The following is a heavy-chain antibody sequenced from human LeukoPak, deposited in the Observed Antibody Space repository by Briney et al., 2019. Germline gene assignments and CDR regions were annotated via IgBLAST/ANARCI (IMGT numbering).Heavy chain of an antibody. Sequence: ASVKVSCKASGYTFTSYDINWVRQATGQGLEWMGWMNPNSGNTGYAQKFQGRVTITRNTSTSTAYMELSSLRSEDTAVYYCAAARLNNYDYVWGSYRYFGMDVWGQGTTVTVSS. J-gene: IGHJ6*02. CDR3: AAARLNNYDYVWGSYRYFGMDV. CDR1: GYTFTSYD. CDR2: MNPNSGNT. V-gene: IGHV1-8*03. D-gene: IGHD3-16*02.